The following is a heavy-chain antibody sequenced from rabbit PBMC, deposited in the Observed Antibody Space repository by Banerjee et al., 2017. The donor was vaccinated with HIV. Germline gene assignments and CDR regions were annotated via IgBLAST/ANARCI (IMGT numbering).Heavy chain of an antibody. CDR2: IYAGSSGST. Sequence: QSLEESGGDLVKPGASLTLTCTASGFSFSSSYYMCWVRQAPGKGLEWIACIYAGSSGSTYYASWAKGRFTISKTSSTTVTLQMTSLTAADTATYFCARAWAYTYAHAGYAYAGHFNLWGPGTLVTVS. CDR1: GFSFSSSYY. J-gene: IGHJ4*01. D-gene: IGHD6-1*01. CDR3: ARAWAYTYAHAGYAYAGHFNL. V-gene: IGHV1S40*01.